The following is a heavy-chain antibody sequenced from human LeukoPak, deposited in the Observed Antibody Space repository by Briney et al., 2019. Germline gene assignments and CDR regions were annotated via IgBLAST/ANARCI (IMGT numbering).Heavy chain of an antibody. V-gene: IGHV3-33*01. CDR2: IWYDGSNK. J-gene: IGHJ4*02. CDR1: GFTFSSYG. CDR3: ARDRDYGGAFDY. Sequence: GGSLRLSCAASGFTFSSYGMHWVRQAPGKGLEWVAVIWYDGSNKYYADSVKGRFTISRDNSKNTLYLQMNSLRAEDTAVYYCARDRDYGGAFDYWGQGTLVTVSS. D-gene: IGHD4-17*01.